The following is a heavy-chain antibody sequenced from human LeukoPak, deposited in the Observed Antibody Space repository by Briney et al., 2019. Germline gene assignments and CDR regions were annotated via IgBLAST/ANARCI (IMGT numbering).Heavy chain of an antibody. J-gene: IGHJ3*02. CDR3: ARGYSSSSPAFDI. Sequence: SETLSLTCAVYGGSFSGYYWNWIRQPPGKGLEWIGEINHTGSTNYNPSLKSRVTISVDTSKNQFSLKLSSVTAADTAVYYCARGYSSSSPAFDIWGQGTMVTVSS. V-gene: IGHV4-34*01. CDR1: GGSFSGYY. CDR2: INHTGST. D-gene: IGHD6-6*01.